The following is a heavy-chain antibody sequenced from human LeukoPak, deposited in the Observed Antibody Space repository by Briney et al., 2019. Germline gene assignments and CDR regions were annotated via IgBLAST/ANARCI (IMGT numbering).Heavy chain of an antibody. CDR3: ARHGGPYYYDRSGYFDS. Sequence: SETLSLTCTVSGGSISSTSYYWGWIRQPPGKGLEWIGSIYYSGTTYYNPSLKSRLTISIDTSKNQIFLRLSSVTAADTAVYYCARHGGPYYYDRSGYFDSWGQGTPVTVSS. D-gene: IGHD3-22*01. CDR2: IYYSGTT. J-gene: IGHJ4*02. CDR1: GGSISSTSYY. V-gene: IGHV4-39*01.